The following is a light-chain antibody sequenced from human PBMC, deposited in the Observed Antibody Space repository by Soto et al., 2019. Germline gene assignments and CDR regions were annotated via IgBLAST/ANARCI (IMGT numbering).Light chain of an antibody. J-gene: IGKJ1*01. CDR3: QQSYSTLRT. CDR2: DAT. V-gene: IGKV1-39*01. CDR1: QSISSY. Sequence: DIQMTQSPTSVPASVGDRVSITCRASQSISSYLNWYQQKPGKAPKLLIYDATNLQSGVPSRFSGSGSGTDFTLTISSLQPEDFATYYCQQSYSTLRTFGQGTKWIS.